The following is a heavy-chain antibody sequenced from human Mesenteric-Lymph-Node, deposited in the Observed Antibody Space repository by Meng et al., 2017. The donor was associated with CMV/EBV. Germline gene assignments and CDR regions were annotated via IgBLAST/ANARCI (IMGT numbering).Heavy chain of an antibody. J-gene: IGHJ5*02. CDR3: ARAGVVPAAVGFDP. Sequence: SETLSLTCTVSGDSISRTNYKWAWVRQSPGKGLEWVGTISYSGSTYYKPSLKSRVTISRDTPKNQFSLKLSSVTAADTAVYYCARAGVVPAAVGFDPWGQGSLVTVSS. D-gene: IGHD2-2*01. CDR2: ISYSGST. V-gene: IGHV4-39*07. CDR1: GDSISRTNYK.